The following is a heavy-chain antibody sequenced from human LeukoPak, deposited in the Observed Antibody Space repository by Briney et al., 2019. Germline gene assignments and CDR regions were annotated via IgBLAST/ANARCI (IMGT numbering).Heavy chain of an antibody. J-gene: IGHJ3*02. CDR1: GFTFSTYT. D-gene: IGHD4-23*01. V-gene: IGHV3-74*01. Sequence: GGSLRLSGAASGFTFSTYTMNWVRQAPGKGLEWVSRINSDGSSTTYADYVKGRFTISRDNAKNTLYLQMNSLRAEDTAVYYCARDKYGGNSNAFDIWGQGTLVTVSS. CDR3: ARDKYGGNSNAFDI. CDR2: INSDGSST.